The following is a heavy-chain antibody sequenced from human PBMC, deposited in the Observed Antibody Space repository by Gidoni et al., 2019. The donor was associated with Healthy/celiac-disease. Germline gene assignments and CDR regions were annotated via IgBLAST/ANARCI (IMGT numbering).Heavy chain of an antibody. Sequence: QVPLQQWGAGLLKPSETLSLTCAMSGPSFSGYYWSWIRQSPGRGLEWIAEITHTGSTNYKPSLRSRVTISVDASKNQFSLQLRSVTAADTAVYYCARGRYHDSSGFPYWGQGTLVTVSS. CDR3: ARGRYHDSSGFPY. D-gene: IGHD3-22*01. J-gene: IGHJ4*02. CDR2: ITHTGST. V-gene: IGHV4-34*01. CDR1: GPSFSGYY.